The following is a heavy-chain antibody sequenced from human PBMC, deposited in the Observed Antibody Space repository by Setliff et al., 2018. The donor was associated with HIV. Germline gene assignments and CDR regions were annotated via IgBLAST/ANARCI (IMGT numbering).Heavy chain of an antibody. J-gene: IGHJ4*02. D-gene: IGHD3-10*01. Sequence: GESLKISCAASGFNFDDYGMTWVHQAPGKGLEWVSGNNWSGGNTGYADSMKGRFTISRDNARNSLFLQINSLRAEDTAVYYCARARGDFLGNYFDYWGQGTLVTVSS. CDR2: NNWSGGNT. V-gene: IGHV3-20*04. CDR3: ARARGDFLGNYFDY. CDR1: GFNFDDYG.